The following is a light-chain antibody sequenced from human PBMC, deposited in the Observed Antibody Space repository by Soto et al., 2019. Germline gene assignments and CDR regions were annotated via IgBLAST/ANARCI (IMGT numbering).Light chain of an antibody. J-gene: IGLJ2*01. CDR3: AAWDDSLNGVV. V-gene: IGLV1-44*01. CDR1: SSNIGSHT. Sequence: QSVLTQPPSASGTPGQRVTISCSGSSSNIGSHTVNWYQQLPGTAPRLLIYNTYYRPSGVPDRFSGSKSGTSASLAISGLQSEDEADYYCAAWDDSLNGVVFGGGTKATVL. CDR2: NTY.